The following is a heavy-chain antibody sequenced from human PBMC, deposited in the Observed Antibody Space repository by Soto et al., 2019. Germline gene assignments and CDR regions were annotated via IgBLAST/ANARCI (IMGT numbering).Heavy chain of an antibody. Sequence: GESLKISCAASGFTFNHYYMSWIRQAPGRGLEWISYINSGSSTMHYADSVKGRFTISRDNAENSLYLQMNSLGAEDTAVYYCARGRGTAEPIDCWGQGTLVTVSS. V-gene: IGHV3-11*01. CDR3: ARGRGTAEPIDC. D-gene: IGHD2-8*02. CDR1: GFTFNHYY. J-gene: IGHJ4*02. CDR2: INSGSSTM.